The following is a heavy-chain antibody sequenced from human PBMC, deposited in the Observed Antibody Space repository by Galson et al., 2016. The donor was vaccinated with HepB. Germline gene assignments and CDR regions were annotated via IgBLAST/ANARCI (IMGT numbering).Heavy chain of an antibody. CDR3: ARGGGGYDRRHWLDP. Sequence: SRRLSCAATGFTFSTQSMNWVRQAPGKGLKGVSSITSSGRDISYADSVEGRCTITRDNPENSLYLKRNSLRVLDTAVFYCARGGGGYDRRHWLDPWGQGTLVTVSS. CDR2: ITSSGRDI. CDR1: GFTFSTQS. D-gene: IGHD3-3*01. V-gene: IGHV3-21*01. J-gene: IGHJ5*02.